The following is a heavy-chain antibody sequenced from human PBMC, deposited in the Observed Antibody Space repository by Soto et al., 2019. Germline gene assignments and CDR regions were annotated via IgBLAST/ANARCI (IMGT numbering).Heavy chain of an antibody. Sequence: SVKVSCKASGYTFTSYGISWVRQAPGQGLEWMGWISAYNGNTNYAQKLQGRVTMTTDTSTSTAYMELRSLRSDDTAVYYGARDPLAVDGGGISPWFDPWGEGTLVTVSS. J-gene: IGHJ5*02. D-gene: IGHD6-19*01. CDR3: ARDPLAVDGGGISPWFDP. CDR2: ISAYNGNT. V-gene: IGHV1-18*01. CDR1: GYTFTSYG.